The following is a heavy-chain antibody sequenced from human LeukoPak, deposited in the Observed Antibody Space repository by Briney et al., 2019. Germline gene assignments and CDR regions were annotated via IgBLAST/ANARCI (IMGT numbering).Heavy chain of an antibody. CDR2: INPNSGGT. Sequence: ASVKVSCKASGYTFTGYYMHWVRQAPGQGLEWMGWINPNSGGTNYAQKFQGRVTMTRDTSISTAYMELSRLRSDDTAVYYCARDSPGYYYYYGMDVWGQGTTVTVSS. CDR3: ARDSPGYYYYYGMDV. J-gene: IGHJ6*02. D-gene: IGHD1-1*01. V-gene: IGHV1-2*02. CDR1: GYTFTGYY.